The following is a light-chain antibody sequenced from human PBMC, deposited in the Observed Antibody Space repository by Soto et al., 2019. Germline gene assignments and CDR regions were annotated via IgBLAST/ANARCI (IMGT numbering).Light chain of an antibody. Sequence: EIVLTQSPGTLSLSPGERATLSCGASQSVSISHLAWYQQKPGQAPRLLIYGASIRATGIPDRFSGSGSGTDFTLTISTLEPEDFAVYYCQQYGSTPRVTFGQGTKLEIK. CDR3: QQYGSTPRVT. V-gene: IGKV3-20*01. CDR2: GAS. J-gene: IGKJ2*01. CDR1: QSVSISH.